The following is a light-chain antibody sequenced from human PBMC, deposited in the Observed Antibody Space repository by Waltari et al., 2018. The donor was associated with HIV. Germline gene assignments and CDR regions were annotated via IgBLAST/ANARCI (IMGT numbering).Light chain of an antibody. CDR2: LKSDGTY. J-gene: IGLJ2*01. V-gene: IGLV4-69*01. CDR1: SGHSNSD. CDR3: QTWGTGNYVV. Sequence: QVVLTQSPSASASLGASVKTTSTLSSGHSNSDNAWHPQHPEKRPQFIMCLKSDGTYSRGDGIPARFSGSSSGDERYLTISSLQSEDEADYYCQTWGTGNYVVFGGGTTVTVL.